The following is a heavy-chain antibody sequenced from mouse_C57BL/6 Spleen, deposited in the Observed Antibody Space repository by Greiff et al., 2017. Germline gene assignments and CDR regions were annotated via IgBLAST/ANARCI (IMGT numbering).Heavy chain of an antibody. V-gene: IGHV1-55*01. CDR3: ARDPLITTVVATGAMDY. J-gene: IGHJ4*01. Sequence: QVQLKQPGAELVKPGASVKMSCKASGYTFTSYWITWVKQRPGQGLAWIGDIYPGSGSTNYNEKFKSKATLTVDTSSSTAYMQLSSLTSEDSAVYYCARDPLITTVVATGAMDYWGQGTSVTVAS. D-gene: IGHD1-1*01. CDR2: IYPGSGST. CDR1: GYTFTSYW.